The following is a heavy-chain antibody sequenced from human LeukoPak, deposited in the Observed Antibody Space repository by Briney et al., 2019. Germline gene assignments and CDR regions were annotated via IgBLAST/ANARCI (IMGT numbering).Heavy chain of an antibody. V-gene: IGHV1-69*06. CDR3: ARGPYYDILTGYSNLPPYYFDY. Sequence: GASVKVSCKASGYTFTNYGISWVRQAPGQGLEWMGGIIPIFGTANYAQKFQGRATITADKSTSTAYMELSSLRSEDTAVYYCARGPYYDILTGYSNLPPYYFDYWGQGTLVTVSS. J-gene: IGHJ4*02. CDR1: GYTFTNYG. CDR2: IIPIFGTA. D-gene: IGHD3-9*01.